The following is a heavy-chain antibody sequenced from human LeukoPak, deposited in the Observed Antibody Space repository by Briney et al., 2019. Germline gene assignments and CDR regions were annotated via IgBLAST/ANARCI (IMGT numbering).Heavy chain of an antibody. CDR1: GFTFSSYW. D-gene: IGHD4-17*01. CDR3: ARGSDYGDYYFDY. V-gene: IGHV3-7*01. Sequence: GGSLRLSCAASGFTFSSYWMSWVRQAPGKGLEWVANIKHGGGEKYYVDSVKGRFTISRDNAKNSLYLQMNSLRAEDTAVYYCARGSDYGDYYFDYWGQGTLVTVSS. J-gene: IGHJ4*02. CDR2: IKHGGGEK.